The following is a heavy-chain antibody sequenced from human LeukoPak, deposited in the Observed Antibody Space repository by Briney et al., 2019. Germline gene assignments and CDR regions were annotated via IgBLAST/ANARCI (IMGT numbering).Heavy chain of an antibody. D-gene: IGHD6-19*01. CDR1: GFTFSSYA. Sequence: GGSLRLSCAASGFTFSSYAMSWVRQAPGKGLEWVSAISGSGGSTYYADSVKGRFTISRDNSKNTLYLQMNSLRAEDTAVYYCAKDGDIAVAGITAEYFQHWGQGTLVTVSS. CDR3: AKDGDIAVAGITAEYFQH. CDR2: ISGSGGST. J-gene: IGHJ1*01. V-gene: IGHV3-23*01.